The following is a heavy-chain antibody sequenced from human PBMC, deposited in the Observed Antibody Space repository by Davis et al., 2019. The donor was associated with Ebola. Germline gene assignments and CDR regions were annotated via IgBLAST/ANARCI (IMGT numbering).Heavy chain of an antibody. D-gene: IGHD6-13*01. CDR3: ARQEGIAAAVPYFDY. Sequence: SETLSLTCALSGASVSSNSAACNWIRQSPSRGLEWLGRTYYRSKWLNDYAVSVKSRITINPDTSKNQFSLELSSVTAADTAVYYCARQEGIAAAVPYFDYWGQGTLVTVSS. J-gene: IGHJ4*02. V-gene: IGHV6-1*01. CDR1: GASVSSNSAA. CDR2: TYYRSKWLN.